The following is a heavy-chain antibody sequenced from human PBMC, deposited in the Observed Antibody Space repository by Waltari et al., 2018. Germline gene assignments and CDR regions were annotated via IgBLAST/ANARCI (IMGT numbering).Heavy chain of an antibody. V-gene: IGHV3-23*01. CDR2: ISGSGGST. CDR3: AKGLGFLEWLSDY. CDR1: GFPFSSYA. Sequence: EVQLLESGGGLVQPGGSLRLSCAASGFPFSSYAMSWVRQAPGKGLEWVSAISGSGGSTYYADSVKGRFTISRDNSKNTLYLQMNSLRAEDTAVYYCAKGLGFLEWLSDYWGQGTLVTVSS. D-gene: IGHD3-3*01. J-gene: IGHJ4*02.